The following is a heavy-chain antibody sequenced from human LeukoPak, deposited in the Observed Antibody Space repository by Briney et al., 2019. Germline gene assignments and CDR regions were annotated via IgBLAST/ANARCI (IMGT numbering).Heavy chain of an antibody. J-gene: IGHJ6*03. D-gene: IGHD5-12*01. CDR3: ARNGYSGYDLECRYYYYYMDV. CDR2: TSYSGST. CDR1: AGSISIDY. Sequence: SETLSLTCTVSAGSISIDYWSWIRQAPGKGLEYIGYTSYSGSTNYNPSLKSRVNFSLDTSKNHFSLKLSSVTAADTAVYYCARNGYSGYDLECRYYYYYMDVWGKGTTVTVSS. V-gene: IGHV4-59*01.